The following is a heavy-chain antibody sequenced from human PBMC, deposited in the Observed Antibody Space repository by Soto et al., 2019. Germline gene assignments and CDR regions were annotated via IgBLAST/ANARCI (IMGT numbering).Heavy chain of an antibody. CDR3: AREDHHGYRYINYGLDG. Sequence: SLGLSFASPCLTFPLYASHWVRVAPGKGLEWVAVISFDVTKKYYSDSVKGRFTISRDNLKNTLYLQMNNLRVEDAALYFCAREDHHGYRYINYGLDGWGQGTTVTVSS. J-gene: IGHJ6*02. V-gene: IGHV3-30-3*01. CDR1: CLTFPLYA. CDR2: ISFDVTKK. D-gene: IGHD2-21*02.